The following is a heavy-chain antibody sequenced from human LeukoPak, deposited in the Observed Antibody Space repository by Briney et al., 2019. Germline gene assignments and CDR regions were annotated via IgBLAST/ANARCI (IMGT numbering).Heavy chain of an antibody. V-gene: IGHV4-59*01. CDR2: IYYSGST. J-gene: IGHJ4*02. Sequence: PSETLSLTCTVSGGSISSYYWSWIRQPPGKGLEWIGDIYYSGSTNYNPSLKSRVTISVDTSKNQLSLKLSSVTAADTAVYYCARGYDSGSRPFDYWGQGTLVTVSS. D-gene: IGHD3-10*01. CDR1: GGSISSYY. CDR3: ARGYDSGSRPFDY.